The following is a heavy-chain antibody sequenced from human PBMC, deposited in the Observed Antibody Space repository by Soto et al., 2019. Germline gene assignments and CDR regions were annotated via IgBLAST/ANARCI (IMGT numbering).Heavy chain of an antibody. J-gene: IGHJ5*02. CDR2: IYTSGST. Sequence: SETLSLTCTVSGGSISSYYWSWIRQPAGKGLEWIGRIYTSGSTNYNHSLKSRVTMSVDTSKNQHSLKLSSVTAADTAVYYCAGDPGAYCSSTSCYGWFDPWGQGTLVTVSS. CDR3: AGDPGAYCSSTSCYGWFDP. CDR1: GGSISSYY. V-gene: IGHV4-4*07. D-gene: IGHD2-2*01.